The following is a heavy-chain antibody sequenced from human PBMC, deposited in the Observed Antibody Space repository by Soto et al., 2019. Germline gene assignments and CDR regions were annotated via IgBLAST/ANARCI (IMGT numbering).Heavy chain of an antibody. CDR2: INAGNGNT. CDR3: ARGSGYYYWDDY. CDR1: GYTFTSYA. V-gene: IGHV1-3*01. Sequence: GASVKVSCKASGYTFTSYAMHWVRQAPGQRLEWMGWINAGNGNTKYSQKFQGRVTITRDTSASTAYMELSSLRSEDTAVYYCARGSGYYYWDDYWGQGTLVTGLL. J-gene: IGHJ4*02. D-gene: IGHD3-22*01.